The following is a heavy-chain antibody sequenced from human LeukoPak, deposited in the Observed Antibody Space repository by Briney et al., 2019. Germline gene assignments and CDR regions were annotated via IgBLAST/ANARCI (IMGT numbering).Heavy chain of an antibody. J-gene: IGHJ4*02. CDR1: GYTFSRYY. CDR2: IDPNSGGT. Sequence: AASVKVSCKASGYTFSRYYMHWVRQAPGQGLEWMGWIDPNSGGTHYAQKIQGRVTVTRDSSITTVYMELSGLTYDETAVYYCARNLGISAMNYFDYWGQGTLVTVSS. CDR3: ARNLGISAMNYFDY. V-gene: IGHV1-2*02. D-gene: IGHD6-13*01.